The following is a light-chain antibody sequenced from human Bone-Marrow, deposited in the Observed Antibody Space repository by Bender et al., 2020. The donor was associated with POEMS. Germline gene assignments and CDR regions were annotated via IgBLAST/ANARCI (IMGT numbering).Light chain of an antibody. J-gene: IGLJ1*01. CDR1: SGDVGGYNY. CDR3: CSYAGAYIHYV. CDR2: DVY. Sequence: QSALTQPRSVSGSPGQSITISCTGTSGDVGGYNYVSWYQRHPGKAPKLLIYDVYRRPSGVPLRFSGSKSVNTASLTMSGLQAEDEADYYCCSYAGAYIHYVFGYGITVTVL. V-gene: IGLV2-11*01.